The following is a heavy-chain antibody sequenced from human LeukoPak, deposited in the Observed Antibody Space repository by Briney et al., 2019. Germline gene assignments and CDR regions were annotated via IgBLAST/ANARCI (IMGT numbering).Heavy chain of an antibody. D-gene: IGHD6-19*01. V-gene: IGHV1-2*02. J-gene: IGHJ5*02. CDR1: GYTFTGYY. Sequence: VASVKVSCKASGYTFTGYYMHWVRQAPGQGLEWMGWINPNSGGTNYAQKFQGRVTMTRDTSISTAYMELSRLRSDDTAVYYCASMIAVADGASNWFDPWGQGTLVTVSS. CDR2: INPNSGGT. CDR3: ASMIAVADGASNWFDP.